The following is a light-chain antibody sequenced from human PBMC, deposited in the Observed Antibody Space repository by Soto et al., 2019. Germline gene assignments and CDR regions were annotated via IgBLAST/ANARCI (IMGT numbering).Light chain of an antibody. CDR3: QVWDSGSDHVV. J-gene: IGLJ3*02. CDR1: NVGSKS. CDR2: SDS. V-gene: IGLV3-21*04. Sequence: SYELTQPPSVSVAPGKTARITCGGNNVGSKSVHCYQQKPGQAPVLVIYSDSDRPSAIPERFSGSNSGNTATLTINRVEAGDEADYYCQVWDSGSDHVVFGGGTKLTVL.